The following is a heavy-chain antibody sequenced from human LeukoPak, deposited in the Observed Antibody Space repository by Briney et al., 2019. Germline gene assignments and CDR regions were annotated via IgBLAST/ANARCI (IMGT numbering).Heavy chain of an antibody. D-gene: IGHD3-9*01. CDR3: ADGLRYAFDY. V-gene: IGHV3-48*02. CDR1: GFSFTDYP. J-gene: IGHJ4*02. CDR2: IRTTAEGAKYA. Sequence: GGSLRLSCATSGFSFTDYPMNWVRQAPGKGLEWISNIRTTAEGAKYAYYADSVKGRVTISRDDGKNTLYLHMNSLRDDDTVLYYGADGLRYAFDYWGQGILVTVSS.